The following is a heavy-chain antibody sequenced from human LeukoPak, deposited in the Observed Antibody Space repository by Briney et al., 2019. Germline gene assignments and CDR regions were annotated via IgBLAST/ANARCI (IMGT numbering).Heavy chain of an antibody. CDR2: ISAYNGNT. CDR3: ARPYYYDSSGYYIDY. D-gene: IGHD3-22*01. Sequence: ASVNVSCKASGYTFTSYGISWVRQAPGQGLEWMGWISAYNGNTNYAQKLQGRVTMTTDTSTSTAYMELRSLRSDDTAVYYCARPYYYDSSGYYIDYWGQGTLVTVSS. V-gene: IGHV1-18*01. CDR1: GYTFTSYG. J-gene: IGHJ4*02.